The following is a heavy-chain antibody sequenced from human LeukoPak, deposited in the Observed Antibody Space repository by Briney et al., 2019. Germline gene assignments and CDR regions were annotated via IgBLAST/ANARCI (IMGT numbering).Heavy chain of an antibody. CDR1: GFTFSSYG. CDR3: AKDLVGSGWSRGFDY. CDR2: ISYDGSNK. Sequence: TGGSLRLSCAASGFTFSSYGMHWVRQAPGKGLEWVAVISYDGSNKYYADSVKGRFTISRDNSKNTLYLQMNSLRAEDTATYYCAKDLVGSGWSRGFDYWGQGTPVTVSS. V-gene: IGHV3-30*18. D-gene: IGHD6-19*01. J-gene: IGHJ4*02.